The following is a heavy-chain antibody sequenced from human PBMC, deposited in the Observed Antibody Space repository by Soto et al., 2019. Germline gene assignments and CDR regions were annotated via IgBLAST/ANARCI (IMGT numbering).Heavy chain of an antibody. CDR2: INHSGST. V-gene: IGHV4-34*01. CDR3: ARAWSSGFYFQC. Sequence: QVQLQQWGAGLLKPSETLSLTCVVSGGSFSNYYWSWIRQTPGKGLEWIGEINHSGSTNYNPSLKTRVTISVDTSKSQFSLKLSSVTAADTAVYYCARAWSSGFYFQCWGQGPLVTVSS. D-gene: IGHD3-22*01. J-gene: IGHJ1*01. CDR1: GGSFSNYY.